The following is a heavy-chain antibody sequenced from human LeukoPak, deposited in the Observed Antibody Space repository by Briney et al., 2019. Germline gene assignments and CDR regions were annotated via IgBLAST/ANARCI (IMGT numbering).Heavy chain of an antibody. V-gene: IGHV3-23*01. CDR1: GFTVSTHA. J-gene: IGHJ3*01. D-gene: IGHD3-3*01. CDR3: AKYLQPSGSPYALDF. CDR2: ITSGGNT. Sequence: GGSLRLSCSASGFTVSTHAMRWVRQAPVRGLEWVSSITSGGNTIYAESLKGRFTISRDNTKNTVFLQINSLRAEDTAVYHCAKYLQPSGSPYALDFWGQGTMVTVSS.